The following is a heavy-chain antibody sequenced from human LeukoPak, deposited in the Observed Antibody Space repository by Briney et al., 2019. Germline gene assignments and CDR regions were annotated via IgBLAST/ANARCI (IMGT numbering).Heavy chain of an antibody. V-gene: IGHV1-2*02. CDR3: AHSINSSSFYFQH. CDR1: GYTFTGHY. J-gene: IGHJ1*01. CDR2: INPNSGGT. D-gene: IGHD6-6*01. Sequence: ASVKVSCKASGYTFTGHYMHWVRRAPGQGLEWMGWINPNSGGTNYAQKFQGRVTMTRDTSISTAYMELSRLRSDDTAVYYCAHSINSSSFYFQHWGQGTLVTVSS.